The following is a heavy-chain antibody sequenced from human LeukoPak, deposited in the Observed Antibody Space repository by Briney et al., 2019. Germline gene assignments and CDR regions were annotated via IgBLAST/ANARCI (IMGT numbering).Heavy chain of an antibody. Sequence: PGGSLRLSCAASGFSFGDYYMSWIRQAPGKGLEWIAYISYSSTTIYYADSVRGRFTISRDNGKDSLSLQMNSLRAEDTGMYYCARDGGYRDGYYQDYMEVWGKGTTVTISS. V-gene: IGHV3-11*01. J-gene: IGHJ6*03. CDR3: ARDGGYRDGYYQDYMEV. CDR1: GFSFGDYY. D-gene: IGHD5-18*01. CDR2: ISYSSTTI.